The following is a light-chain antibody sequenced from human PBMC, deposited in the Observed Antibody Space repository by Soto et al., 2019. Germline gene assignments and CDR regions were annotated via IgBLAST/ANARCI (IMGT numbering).Light chain of an antibody. V-gene: IGLV2-14*03. CDR3: SSYTTSSPPVL. CDR1: SSDVGGYNY. CDR2: DVS. Sequence: QSALTQPASVSGSPGQSITISCTGTSSDVGGYNYVSWYQQHPGKGPKLMIYDVSDRPSGVSNRFSGSKSGNTASLTISGLPADDEADYYCSSYTTSSPPVLFGGGTKLTVL. J-gene: IGLJ2*01.